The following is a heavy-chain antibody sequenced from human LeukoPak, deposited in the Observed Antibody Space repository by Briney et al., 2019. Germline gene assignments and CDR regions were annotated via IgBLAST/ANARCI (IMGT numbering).Heavy chain of an antibody. V-gene: IGHV3-43*02. J-gene: IGHJ4*02. CDR1: GFTLDGYA. CDR2: ISADAGRK. CDR3: AKGQDSSGYRSLDY. Sequence: GGSLRLSCAASGFTLDGYAMHWVRQTPGKSLGWVTLISADAGRKYYADSVKGRFTISRDNSKNPLFLQMNSLRTEDTALYYCAKGQDSSGYRSLDYWGQGTLLTVSS. D-gene: IGHD3-22*01.